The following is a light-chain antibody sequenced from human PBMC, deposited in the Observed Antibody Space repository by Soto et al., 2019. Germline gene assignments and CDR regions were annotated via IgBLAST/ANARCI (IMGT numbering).Light chain of an antibody. CDR2: TAS. CDR1: QGINSN. Sequence: DIQLTQSPSFLSASVGDRVTITCRASQGINSNLGWYQQKPGEAPNLLIYTASTLQSGVPSRFRSSGSGTDFALTISSLQPEDFATYYCQQLNTYPITFGQGTRLEIK. CDR3: QQLNTYPIT. V-gene: IGKV1-9*01. J-gene: IGKJ5*01.